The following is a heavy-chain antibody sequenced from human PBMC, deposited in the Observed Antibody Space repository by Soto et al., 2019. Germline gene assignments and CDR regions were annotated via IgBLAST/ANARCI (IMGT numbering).Heavy chain of an antibody. CDR3: ARNYQNIGVFDI. J-gene: IGHJ3*02. D-gene: IGHD2-8*01. CDR2: INPPGGRA. V-gene: IGHV1-46*01. Sequence: QVQLVQSGAEVKKPGASIKISCKVSGDTFTTHSMHWVRQAPGQGLEWMGMINPPGGRANYAQRLRGRVTMTRDTSAMTLYMELSSLRFEDTAVYYCARNYQNIGVFDIWGQGTMVTVSS. CDR1: GDTFTTHS.